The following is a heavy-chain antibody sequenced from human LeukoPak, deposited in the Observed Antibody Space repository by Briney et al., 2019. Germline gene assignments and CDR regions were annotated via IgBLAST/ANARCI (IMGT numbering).Heavy chain of an antibody. D-gene: IGHD3-22*01. CDR2: ITSASSYI. V-gene: IGHV3-21*04. CDR1: GFTFSSYS. J-gene: IGHJ4*02. CDR3: VREGGDSSGYYNLFDY. Sequence: GGSLRLSCEASGFTFSSYSMNWVRLAPGEGLEWVSSITSASSYIYYADSVKGRFTISRDDSKNTLYLQMNSLRAEDTAVYYCVREGGDSSGYYNLFDYWGQGTLVTVSS.